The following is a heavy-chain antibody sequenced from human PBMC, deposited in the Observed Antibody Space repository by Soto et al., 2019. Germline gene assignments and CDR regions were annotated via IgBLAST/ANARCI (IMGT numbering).Heavy chain of an antibody. J-gene: IGHJ4*02. CDR3: EKYYDFWSGYSHTPFDY. CDR1: GFTFSSYA. CDR2: ISGSGGST. Sequence: EVQLLESGGGLVQPGGSLRLSCAASGFTFSSYAMSWVRQAPGKGLEWVSAISGSGGSTYYADSVKGRFTISRDNSKNTMYLQMNSLRAEDTAVYYCEKYYDFWSGYSHTPFDYWGQGTLVTVSS. D-gene: IGHD3-3*01. V-gene: IGHV3-23*01.